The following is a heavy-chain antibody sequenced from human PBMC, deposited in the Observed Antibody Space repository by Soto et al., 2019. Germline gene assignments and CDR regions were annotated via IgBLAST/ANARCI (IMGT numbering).Heavy chain of an antibody. CDR1: GFTFSSYA. CDR3: AKDGVVGATGRSLADY. Sequence: GGSLRLSCAASGFTFSSYAMSWVRQAPGKGLEWVSAISGSGGSTYYADSVKGRFTISRDNSKNTLYLQMNSLRAEDTAVYYCAKDGVVGATGRSLADYWGQGTLVTVSS. D-gene: IGHD1-26*01. V-gene: IGHV3-23*01. CDR2: ISGSGGST. J-gene: IGHJ4*02.